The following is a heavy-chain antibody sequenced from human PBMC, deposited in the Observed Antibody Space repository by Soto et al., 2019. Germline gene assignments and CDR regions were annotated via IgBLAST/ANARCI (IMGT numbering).Heavy chain of an antibody. Sequence: LRLSCTASGFPFGDYAMSWVRQAPGKGLEWLGFIRNKAYGGTTAYAASVTGRFTISRDDSKSIAYLQMNSLKTEDTAIYYCILGHPPTGYYYGKDVWGPGTTVTVSS. V-gene: IGHV3-49*04. CDR1: GFPFGDYA. CDR2: IRNKAYGGTT. CDR3: ILGHPPTGYYYGKDV. J-gene: IGHJ6*02.